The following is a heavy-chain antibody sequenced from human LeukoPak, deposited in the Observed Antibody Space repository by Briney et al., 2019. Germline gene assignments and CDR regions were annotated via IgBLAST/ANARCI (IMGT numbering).Heavy chain of an antibody. CDR3: ANSSTTLNVFGP. J-gene: IGHJ5*02. CDR1: GGSLTNYA. V-gene: IGHV1-69*05. CDR2: IIPLLGTT. Sequence: GASVKVSCKASGGSLTNYAFNWVRQAPGQGLEWVGGIIPLLGTTRYAQKFQGRVTITTDDSTNTAYMEMSTLRSEDTAVYFCANSSTTLNVFGPWGQGTLVTVSS. D-gene: IGHD2-2*01.